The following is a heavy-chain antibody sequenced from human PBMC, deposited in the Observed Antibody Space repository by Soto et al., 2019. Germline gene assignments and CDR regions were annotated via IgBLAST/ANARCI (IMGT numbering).Heavy chain of an antibody. V-gene: IGHV1-69*12. D-gene: IGHD2-15*01. CDR1: GGTFVSYA. CDR3: AKEEAVVVDTSMVSAMDV. CDR2: IIPMFGTT. Sequence: VQLVQSGAEVKKPGSSVKVFCKASGGTFVSYAINWVRQAPGQGPEWMGLIIPMFGTTNYAEKFQGRLTITADESTSTMELNSLRSEDTAVYYCAKEEAVVVDTSMVSAMDVWGQGTTVTVSS. J-gene: IGHJ6*02.